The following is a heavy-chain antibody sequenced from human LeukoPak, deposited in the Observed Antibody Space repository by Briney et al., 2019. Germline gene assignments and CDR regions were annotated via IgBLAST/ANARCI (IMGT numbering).Heavy chain of an antibody. J-gene: IGHJ4*02. CDR2: ISGSGGST. D-gene: IGHD2-8*01. CDR3: AKDSHGTYCTNGVCYTPPDY. CDR1: GFTFSSYA. Sequence: GGSLRLSCAASGFTFSSYAMSWVRQAPGKGLEWVSAISGSGGSTYYADSVKGRFTVSRDNSKNTLYLQMNSLRAEDTAVYYCAKDSHGTYCTNGVCYTPPDYWGQGTLATVSS. V-gene: IGHV3-23*01.